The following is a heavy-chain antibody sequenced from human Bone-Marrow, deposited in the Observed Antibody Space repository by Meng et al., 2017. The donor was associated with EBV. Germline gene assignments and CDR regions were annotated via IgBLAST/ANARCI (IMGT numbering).Heavy chain of an antibody. Sequence: QISLKESGPTLVHPHQTLTLTCTFSGFSLSTSGVGVGWIRQPPGKALEWLALIYWDDDKRYSPSLKSRLTITKDTSKNQVVLTMTNMDPVDTATYYCAHTDLRQWLVSGWFDPWGQGTLVTVSS. CDR3: AHTDLRQWLVSGWFDP. CDR2: IYWDDDK. J-gene: IGHJ5*02. V-gene: IGHV2-5*02. CDR1: GFSLSTSGVG. D-gene: IGHD6-19*01.